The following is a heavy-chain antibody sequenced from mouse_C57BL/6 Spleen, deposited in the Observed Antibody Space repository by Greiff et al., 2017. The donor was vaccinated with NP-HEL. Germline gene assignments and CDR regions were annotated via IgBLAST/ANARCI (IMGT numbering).Heavy chain of an antibody. CDR2: IYPRSGNT. D-gene: IGHD2-5*01. V-gene: IGHV1-81*01. CDR3: ARCEYSNYVAY. Sequence: QVQLQQSGAELARPGASVKLSCKASGYTFTSYGISWVKQRTGQGLEWIGEIYPRSGNTYYNEKFKGKATLTADKSSSTAYMELRSLTSEDSAVYFCARCEYSNYVAYWGQGTLVTVSA. J-gene: IGHJ3*01. CDR1: GYTFTSYG.